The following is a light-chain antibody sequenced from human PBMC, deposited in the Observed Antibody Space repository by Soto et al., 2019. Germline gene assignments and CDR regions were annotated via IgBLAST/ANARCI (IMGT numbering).Light chain of an antibody. CDR1: QSVSSGY. Sequence: IVLTQSPATLSLSPGERATLSCRASQSVSSGYLAWYQQKPGQAPRLLIYDASSRATGIPDRFSGSGSGTDFTLTISRLEPEDFAVYYCQQYGSSPRTFGQGTKVDI. V-gene: IGKV3-20*01. CDR3: QQYGSSPRT. CDR2: DAS. J-gene: IGKJ1*01.